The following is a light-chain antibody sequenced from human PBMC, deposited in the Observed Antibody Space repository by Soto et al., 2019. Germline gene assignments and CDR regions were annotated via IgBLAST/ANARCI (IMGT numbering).Light chain of an antibody. CDR2: DVD. CDR3: CSYSGSSTIVV. J-gene: IGLJ2*01. Sequence: QSALTQPASVSGSPGQSITISCTGTSSDVGGYNFVSWYQQHPGKAPRLMIFDVDNRPSGVSTRFSGSKSGNTASLTISGVQAEDEADYYCCSYSGSSTIVVFGGGTKLTVL. CDR1: SSDVGGYNF. V-gene: IGLV2-14*03.